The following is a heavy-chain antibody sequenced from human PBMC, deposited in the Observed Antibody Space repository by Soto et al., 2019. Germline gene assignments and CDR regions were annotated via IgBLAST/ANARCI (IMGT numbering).Heavy chain of an antibody. D-gene: IGHD3-22*01. CDR1: GGSISSYY. V-gene: IGHV4-59*01. J-gene: IGHJ3*02. CDR3: AIVYYDSSGYYYPEGAFDI. CDR2: IYYSGST. Sequence: PSETLSLTCTVSGGSISSYYWSWIRQPPGKGLEWIGYIYYSGSTNYNPSLKSRVTISVDTSKNQFSLKLSSVTAADTAVYYCAIVYYDSSGYYYPEGAFDIWGQGTMVTVSS.